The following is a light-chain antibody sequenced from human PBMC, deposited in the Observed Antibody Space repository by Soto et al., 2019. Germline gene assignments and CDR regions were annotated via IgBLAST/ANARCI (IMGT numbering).Light chain of an antibody. CDR3: QQYGSSPRA. V-gene: IGKV3-20*01. Sequence: EIVMTQSPGTLSLSPGESATLSCRASQRVYSNSLAWFQQKPGRAPRLLIYGASNRATGIPDRFSGSGSGPDFTLTISRLEPEDFAVYYCQQYGSSPRAFVQGTKVEV. CDR2: GAS. CDR1: QRVYSNS. J-gene: IGKJ1*01.